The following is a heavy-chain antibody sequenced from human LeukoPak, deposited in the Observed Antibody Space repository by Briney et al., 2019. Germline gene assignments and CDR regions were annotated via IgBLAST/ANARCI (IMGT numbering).Heavy chain of an antibody. CDR3: ARGATPITIFGVAKRYYFDY. V-gene: IGHV4-34*01. CDR1: GGSFSGCY. Sequence: SETLSLTCAVYGGSFSGCYWSWIRQPPGKGLEWIGEINHSGSTNYNPSLKSRVTISVDTSKNQFSLKLSSVTAADTAVYYCARGATPITIFGVAKRYYFDYWGQGTLVTVSS. CDR2: INHSGST. J-gene: IGHJ4*02. D-gene: IGHD3-3*01.